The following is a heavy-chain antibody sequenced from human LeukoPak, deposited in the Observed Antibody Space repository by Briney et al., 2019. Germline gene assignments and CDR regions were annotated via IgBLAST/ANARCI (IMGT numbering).Heavy chain of an antibody. CDR1: GFTFDDYG. D-gene: IGHD3-9*01. Sequence: GGSLRLSCAASGFTFDDYGMSWVRQAPGKGLEWVSGINWNGGSTGYADPVKGRFTISRDNAKNTLYLQMNSLRADDTAVYYCASSLTSNWFDPWGQGTLVTVSS. J-gene: IGHJ5*02. V-gene: IGHV3-20*04. CDR3: ASSLTSNWFDP. CDR2: INWNGGST.